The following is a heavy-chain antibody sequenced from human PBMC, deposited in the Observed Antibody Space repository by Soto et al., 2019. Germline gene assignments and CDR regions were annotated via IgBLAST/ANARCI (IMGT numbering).Heavy chain of an antibody. V-gene: IGHV1-58*01. CDR3: AAVYPSSSFFYGMDV. CDR1: GFTFTSSA. D-gene: IGHD6-13*01. CDR2: IVVGSGNT. J-gene: IGHJ6*02. Sequence: SVKVSCKASGFTFTSSAVQWVRQARGQRLEWIGWIVVGSGNTNYAQKVQERVTITRDMSTSTAYMELSSLRSEDTAVYYCAAVYPSSSFFYGMDVWGQGTTVTVSS.